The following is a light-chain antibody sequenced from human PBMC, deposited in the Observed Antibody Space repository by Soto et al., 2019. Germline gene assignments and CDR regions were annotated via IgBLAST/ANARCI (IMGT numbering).Light chain of an antibody. Sequence: QSVLTQPASVSGSPGQSITISCTGTSSDVGGYNYVSWYQQHPGKAPKLMIYDRPSGVSNRFSGSKSGNTASLTISGLQAEDEADYYCSSYTSSSTLVVFGGGTKVTVL. V-gene: IGLV2-14*01. CDR1: SSDVGGYNY. CDR3: SSYTSSSTLVV. J-gene: IGLJ2*01.